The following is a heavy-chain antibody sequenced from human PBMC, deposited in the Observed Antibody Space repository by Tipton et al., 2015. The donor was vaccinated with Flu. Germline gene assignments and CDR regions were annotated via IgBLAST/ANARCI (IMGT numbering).Heavy chain of an antibody. CDR2: IRYDGSNK. CDR3: AKDRLDYGDYAPFDY. V-gene: IGHV3-30*02. D-gene: IGHD4-17*01. J-gene: IGHJ4*02. CDR1: GFTFSGYG. Sequence: QLVQSGGGVVQPGGSLRLSCAASGFTFSGYGLQWVRQAPGKGLEWVAFIRYDGSNKFYGDSVKGRFTISRDNSKNTLYLQMNSLRAEDTAVYYCAKDRLDYGDYAPFDYWGQGTLVTVSS.